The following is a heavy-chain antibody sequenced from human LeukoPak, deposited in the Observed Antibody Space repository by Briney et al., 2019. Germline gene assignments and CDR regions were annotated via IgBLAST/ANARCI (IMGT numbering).Heavy chain of an antibody. CDR3: AKAGSIRFDY. CDR1: GCTFITYA. V-gene: IGHV3-23*01. Sequence: GGSLRLSCAASGCTFITYAMSWVRQAPGKGLEWVSGISGSGTGGRTYYADSVKGRFTISRDNSKNTLYLQMNSLRAEDTAVYYCAKAGSIRFDYWGQGTLVTVSS. CDR2: ISGSGTGGRT. J-gene: IGHJ4*02. D-gene: IGHD1-26*01.